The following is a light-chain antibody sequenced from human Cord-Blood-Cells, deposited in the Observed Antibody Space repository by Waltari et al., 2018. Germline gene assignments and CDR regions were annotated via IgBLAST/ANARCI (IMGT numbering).Light chain of an antibody. Sequence: DIQMTQSPSSLSASVGDRVTITCLASQSISSYLNWYQQKPGKPPKLQIYTASSLQSGVPSRFSCSGSGTDFTLTISSLQPEDFATYYCQQSYSTPWTFGQGTKVEIK. CDR1: QSISSY. V-gene: IGKV1-39*01. CDR3: QQSYSTPWT. CDR2: TAS. J-gene: IGKJ1*01.